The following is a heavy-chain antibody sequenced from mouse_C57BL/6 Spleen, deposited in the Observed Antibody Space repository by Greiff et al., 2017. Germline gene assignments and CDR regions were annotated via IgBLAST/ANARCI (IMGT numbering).Heavy chain of an antibody. J-gene: IGHJ3*01. CDR1: GYTFTDYE. CDR3: TRKEIFAY. CDR2: IDPETGGT. V-gene: IGHV1-15*01. Sequence: QVQLKESGAELVRPGASVTLSCKASGYTFTDYEMHWVKQTPGHGLEWIGAIDPETGGTAYNQKFKGKAILTADKSSSTAYMELRSLTSEDSAVYYCTRKEIFAYWGQGTLVTVSA.